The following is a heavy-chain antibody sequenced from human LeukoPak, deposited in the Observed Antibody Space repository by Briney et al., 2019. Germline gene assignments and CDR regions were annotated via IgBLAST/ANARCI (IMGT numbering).Heavy chain of an antibody. CDR3: ARDTRGWFDP. J-gene: IGHJ5*02. CDR1: GGSLSSGDYY. D-gene: IGHD3-10*01. V-gene: IGHV4-30-4*01. Sequence: SQTLSPTCTVSGGSLSSGDYYWSWIRQPPGKGLEWIGYIYYSGSTYYNPSLKRRVTISVDTSKNQYALKLSSETAADTAVYYCARDTRGWFDPWGQGTLVTVSS. CDR2: IYYSGST.